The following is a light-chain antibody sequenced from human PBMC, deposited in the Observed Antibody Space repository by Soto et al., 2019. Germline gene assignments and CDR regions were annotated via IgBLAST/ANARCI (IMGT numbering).Light chain of an antibody. CDR3: LLSYSAAVV. CDR1: TGTLTSGHY. CDR2: DAT. V-gene: IGLV7-46*01. J-gene: IGLJ2*01. Sequence: QTVVTQEPSLTVSPGGTVTFTCGSSTGTLTSGHYPYWFQQKPGQAPRTLIYDATNKHSWTPARFSGSLLGGKAALTLSGAQPEDEAEYYCLLSYSAAVVFGGGTKLTVL.